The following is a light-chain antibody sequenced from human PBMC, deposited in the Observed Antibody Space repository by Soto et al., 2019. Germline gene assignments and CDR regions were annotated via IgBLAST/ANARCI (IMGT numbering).Light chain of an antibody. CDR2: GNS. Sequence: QSVLTQPPSVSGAPGQRVTISCTGSSSNIGAGYDVHWYQQLPGTAPKLLIYGNSNRPSGVPDRFSGSKSGTSASLAITGLQAEDEADYYCQSNDSSLSAVVFGGGIKLTVL. CDR3: QSNDSSLSAVV. CDR1: SSNIGAGYD. J-gene: IGLJ2*01. V-gene: IGLV1-40*01.